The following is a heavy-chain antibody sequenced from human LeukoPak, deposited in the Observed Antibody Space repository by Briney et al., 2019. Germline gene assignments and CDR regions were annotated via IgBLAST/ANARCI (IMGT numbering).Heavy chain of an antibody. CDR1: GFTFSSYA. J-gene: IGHJ3*02. CDR3: AKDLQYSSGWYGGPDAFDI. V-gene: IGHV3-23*01. Sequence: GGSLRLSCAASGFTFSSYAMNWVRQAPGKGLEWVSAITGSGGRTYYADSVKGRFTISRDNSKNTLYLQMNSLRAEDTAVYYCAKDLQYSSGWYGGPDAFDIWGQGTMVTVSS. CDR2: ITGSGGRT. D-gene: IGHD6-19*01.